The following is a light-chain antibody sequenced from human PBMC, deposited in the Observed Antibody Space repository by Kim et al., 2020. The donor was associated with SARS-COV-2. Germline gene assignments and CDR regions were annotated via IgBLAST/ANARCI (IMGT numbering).Light chain of an antibody. CDR2: GAS. CDR3: EEYGSSPPYT. Sequence: EIVLTQSPGTLSLSPGERATLSCRASQTVSASYFTWYQQKPGQAPRLLIYGASNRATGIPDRFSGSGSGTVFTLTISRLEPEDFAVYYCEEYGSSPPYTFGKGNKLEI. CDR1: QTVSASY. J-gene: IGKJ2*01. V-gene: IGKV3-20*01.